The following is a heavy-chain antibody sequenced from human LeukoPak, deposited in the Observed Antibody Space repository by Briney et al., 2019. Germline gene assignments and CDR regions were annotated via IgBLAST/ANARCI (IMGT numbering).Heavy chain of an antibody. CDR3: ATYHDISSGFTFDS. CDR2: IHPSGSV. D-gene: IGHD3-9*01. J-gene: IGHJ4*02. Sequence: SETLSLTCAVPGGSVNNDRWWNWVRHPPGKGLEWIGEIHPSGSVRFDPSLKSRVSISLDKSNDHVSLTLTSVTAADTAVYFCATYHDISSGFTFDSWGQGTLVTVSS. V-gene: IGHV4-4*02. CDR1: GGSVNNDRW.